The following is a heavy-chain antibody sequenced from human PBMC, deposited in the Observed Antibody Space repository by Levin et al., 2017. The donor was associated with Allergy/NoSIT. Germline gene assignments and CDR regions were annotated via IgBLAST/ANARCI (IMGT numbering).Heavy chain of an antibody. D-gene: IGHD2-2*01. J-gene: IGHJ3*02. CDR1: GGSISSGGYY. V-gene: IGHV4-31*03. CDR3: ASYCSSTSCPATDAFDI. Sequence: SETLSLTCTVSGGSISSGGYYWSWIRQHPGKGLEWIGYIYYSGSTYYNPSLKSRVTISVDTSKNPFSLKLSSVTAADTAVYYCASYCSSTSCPATDAFDIWGQGTMVTVSS. CDR2: IYYSGST.